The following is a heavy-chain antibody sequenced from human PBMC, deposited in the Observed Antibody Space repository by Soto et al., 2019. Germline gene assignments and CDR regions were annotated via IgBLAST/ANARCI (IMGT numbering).Heavy chain of an antibody. CDR1: GYTFTSYA. CDR2: INAGNGNT. Sequence: ASVKVSCKASGYTFTSYAMHWVRQAPGQRLEWMGWINAGNGNTKYSQKFQGRVTITRDTSASTAYMELSSLRSEDTAVYYCARWSVAGTGTFDHWGQGTQVTVSS. V-gene: IGHV1-3*01. J-gene: IGHJ4*02. CDR3: ARWSVAGTGTFDH. D-gene: IGHD6-19*01.